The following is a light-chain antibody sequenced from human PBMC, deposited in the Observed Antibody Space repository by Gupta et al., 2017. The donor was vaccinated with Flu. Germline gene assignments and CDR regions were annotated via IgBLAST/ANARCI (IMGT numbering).Light chain of an antibody. CDR1: QSVSSSY. V-gene: IGKV3-20*01. CDR2: GAS. CDR3: QQDGSTPRT. J-gene: IGKJ1*01. Sequence: IALPPSPGSLSLSPGDIATPSCRASQSVSSSYLAWYQQKPGQAPRLLIYGASSRATGIPDRFSGSGSGTDFTLTISRLDPEDFAIYYCQQDGSTPRTFGQGTKVEIK.